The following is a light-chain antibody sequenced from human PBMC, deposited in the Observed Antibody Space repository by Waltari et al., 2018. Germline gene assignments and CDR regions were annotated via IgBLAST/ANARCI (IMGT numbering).Light chain of an antibody. CDR3: QRHDNLSYT. J-gene: IGKJ2*01. V-gene: IGKV1-33*01. CDR1: RDISNN. CDR2: DAA. Sequence: DIRMTQSPSSLSASVGDRVTITCQASRDISNNLNWYQQKPGRAPKLLIYDAAKLETGVPSRFSGSGSGTHFTFTISNLQPEDIATYYCQRHDNLSYTFGQGTKLVIK.